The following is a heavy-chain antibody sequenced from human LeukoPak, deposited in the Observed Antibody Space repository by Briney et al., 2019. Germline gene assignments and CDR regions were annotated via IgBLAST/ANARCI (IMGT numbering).Heavy chain of an antibody. CDR3: ATWGIAVAGYYFDY. J-gene: IGHJ4*02. Sequence: SKTLSLTRTVSGGSISSYYWSWIRQPPGKGLEWIGYIYYSRSTNYNPSLKSRVTISVDTSKNQFSLKLSSVTAADTAVYYCATWGIAVAGYYFDYWGQGTLVTVSS. CDR1: GGSISSYY. D-gene: IGHD6-19*01. V-gene: IGHV4-59*12. CDR2: IYYSRST.